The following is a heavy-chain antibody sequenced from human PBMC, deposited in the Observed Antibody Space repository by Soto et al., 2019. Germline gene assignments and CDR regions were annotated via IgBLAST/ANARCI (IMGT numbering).Heavy chain of an antibody. CDR1: GDSISDYS. Sequence: SETLSLTCTVSGDSISDYSWRWIRQPPGKGLELIGYIYYNGSNNYNLSLRSRVTISADTSKKQISLKLRSVTDADTAMYYCARGAGSSSYHYDSHDFWGQGTLVTVS. V-gene: IGHV4-59*01. CDR3: ARGAGSSSYHYDSHDF. CDR2: IYYNGSN. J-gene: IGHJ4*02. D-gene: IGHD3-22*01.